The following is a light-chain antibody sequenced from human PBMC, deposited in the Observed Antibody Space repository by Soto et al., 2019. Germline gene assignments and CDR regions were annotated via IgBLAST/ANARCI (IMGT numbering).Light chain of an antibody. CDR2: ASS. V-gene: IGKV3-20*01. CDR1: QSVSSSY. CDR3: QQYRSSPPT. J-gene: IGKJ1*01. Sequence: EIVLTQSPGTLSLSPGERATFSCRASQSVSSSYLAWYQQKPGQAPRLLIYASSSRATGIPDRLSGSGSGTDFTLSISRLEPEDFAVYYCQQYRSSPPTFGQGTKVDIK.